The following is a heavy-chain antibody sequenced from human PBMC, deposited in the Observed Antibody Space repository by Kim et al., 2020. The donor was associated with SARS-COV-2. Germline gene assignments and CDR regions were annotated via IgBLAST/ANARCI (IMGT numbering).Heavy chain of an antibody. V-gene: IGHV3-23*01. Sequence: GGSLRLSCAASGFTFSSYAMSWVRQAPGKGLEWVSAISGSGGSTYYADSVKGRFTISRDNSKNTLYLQMNSLRAEDTAVYYCAKFPGYCSGGSCYPYYYYGMDVWGQGTTVTVSS. CDR3: AKFPGYCSGGSCYPYYYYGMDV. J-gene: IGHJ6*02. D-gene: IGHD2-15*01. CDR1: GFTFSSYA. CDR2: ISGSGGST.